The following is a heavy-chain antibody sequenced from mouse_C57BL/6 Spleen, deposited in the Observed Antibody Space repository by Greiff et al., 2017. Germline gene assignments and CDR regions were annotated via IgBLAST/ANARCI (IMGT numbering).Heavy chain of an antibody. D-gene: IGHD1-1*01. CDR2: IDPSDSET. Sequence: QVQLQQPGAELVRPGSSVKLSCKASGYTFTSYWMHWVKQRPIQGLEWIGNIDPSDSETHYNQKFKDKATLTVDKSSSTAYMQLSSLTSEDSAVYYCARGVYGSSSYYFDYWGQGTTLTVSS. J-gene: IGHJ2*01. CDR1: GYTFTSYW. CDR3: ARGVYGSSSYYFDY. V-gene: IGHV1-52*01.